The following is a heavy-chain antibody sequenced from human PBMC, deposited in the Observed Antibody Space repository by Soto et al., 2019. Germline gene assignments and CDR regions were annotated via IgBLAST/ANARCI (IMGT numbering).Heavy chain of an antibody. CDR2: IIPILGIA. J-gene: IGHJ4*02. CDR1: GGTFSSYT. D-gene: IGHD5-12*01. CDR3: ARADGYNYVDY. Sequence: SVKVSCKASGGTFSSYTISWVRQAPGQGLEWMGRIIPILGIANYAQKFQGRVTITADKSTSTAYIELSSLRSEDTAVYYCARADGYNYVDYWGQGTLVTVSS. V-gene: IGHV1-69*02.